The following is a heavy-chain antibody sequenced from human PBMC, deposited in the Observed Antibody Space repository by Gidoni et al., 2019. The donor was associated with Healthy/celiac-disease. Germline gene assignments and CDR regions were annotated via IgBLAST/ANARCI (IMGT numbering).Heavy chain of an antibody. Sequence: RLSCAASGFTFSDYYISWIRQAPGKGLEWVSYISSSGSTIYYADSVKGRFTIPRDNAKNSLYLQMNSLRAEDTAVYYCAREDRGYSYGYPRYYGYMDVWGKGTTVTVSS. J-gene: IGHJ6*03. D-gene: IGHD5-18*01. CDR1: GFTFSDYY. V-gene: IGHV3-11*01. CDR2: ISSSGSTI. CDR3: AREDRGYSYGYPRYYGYMDV.